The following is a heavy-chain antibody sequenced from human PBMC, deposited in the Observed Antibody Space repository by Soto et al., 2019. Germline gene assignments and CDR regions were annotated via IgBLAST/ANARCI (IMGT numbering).Heavy chain of an antibody. D-gene: IGHD6-19*01. CDR3: ARDGSGWSRDC. V-gene: IGHV3-21*01. Sequence: LRLSCAASGFTFSFSSMNWVRQAPGKGLEWVSSISRSSDYIYYADSVKGRFTVSRDNARNTLYLQMNSLRPEDTAVYYCARDGSGWSRDCWGQGTLVTVSS. CDR1: GFTFSFSS. J-gene: IGHJ4*02. CDR2: ISRSSDYI.